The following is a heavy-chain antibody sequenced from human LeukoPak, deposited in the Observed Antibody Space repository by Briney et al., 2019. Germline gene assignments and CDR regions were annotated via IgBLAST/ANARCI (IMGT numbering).Heavy chain of an antibody. Sequence: GGSLRLSCAASGFTFSSYSMNWVRQAPGKGLEWVSSISSSSSYIYYADSVKGRFTISRDNSKNTLYLQMNSLRAEDTAVYYCARAGHSGSYAFDIWGQGTMVTVSS. J-gene: IGHJ3*02. CDR2: ISSSSSYI. CDR1: GFTFSSYS. D-gene: IGHD3-22*01. V-gene: IGHV3-21*04. CDR3: ARAGHSGSYAFDI.